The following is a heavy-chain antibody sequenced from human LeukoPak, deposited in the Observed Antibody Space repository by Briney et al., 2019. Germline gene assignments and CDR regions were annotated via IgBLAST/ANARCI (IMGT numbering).Heavy chain of an antibody. CDR1: GGSISSYY. J-gene: IGHJ3*02. CDR3: ARSSSYYDSSGYYNAFDI. Sequence: TSETLSLTCTVSGGSISSYYWSWIRQPPGKGLEWIGYIYYSGSTNYNPSLKSRVTISVDTSKKQFSLKLSSVTAADTAVYYCARSSSYYDSSGYYNAFDIWGQGTMVTVSS. CDR2: IYYSGST. V-gene: IGHV4-59*01. D-gene: IGHD3-22*01.